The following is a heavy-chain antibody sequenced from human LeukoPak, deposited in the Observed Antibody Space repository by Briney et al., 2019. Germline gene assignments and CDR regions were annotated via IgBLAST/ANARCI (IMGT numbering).Heavy chain of an antibody. CDR3: ARGTSLRPFDY. CDR1: GFTFSSYW. V-gene: IGHV3-7*01. Sequence: GGSLRLSCAASGFTFSSYWMSWVRQAPGKGLEWVANIKQDGSEKYYVDSVKGRFTISRDNARDSLYLQMNSLRAADTAVYYCARGTSLRPFDYWGQGTLVTVSS. CDR2: IKQDGSEK. J-gene: IGHJ4*02.